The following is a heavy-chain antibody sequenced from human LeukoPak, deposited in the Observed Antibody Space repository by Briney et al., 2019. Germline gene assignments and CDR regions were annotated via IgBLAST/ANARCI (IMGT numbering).Heavy chain of an antibody. J-gene: IGHJ6*02. CDR1: GGSFSGYY. CDR3: ARGLITMVRGVTYGMDV. Sequence: SETLSLTCAVYGGSFSGYYWSWIRQPPGKGLEWIGEINHSGSTNYNPSLKSRVTISVDTSKNQFSLKLSSVPAADTAVYYCARGLITMVRGVTYGMDVWGQGTTVTVSS. D-gene: IGHD3-10*01. V-gene: IGHV4-34*01. CDR2: INHSGST.